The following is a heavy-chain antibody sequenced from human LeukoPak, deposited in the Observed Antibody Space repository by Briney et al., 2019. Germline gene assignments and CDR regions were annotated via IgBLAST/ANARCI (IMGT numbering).Heavy chain of an antibody. CDR3: AKDLLRDRWFGES. J-gene: IGHJ5*02. CDR1: GFTFSSYG. V-gene: IGHV3-30*02. CDR2: IRYKGSSK. D-gene: IGHD3-10*01. Sequence: GGSLRLSCAGSGFTFSSYGMHWVRQAPDKGLEWVAFIRYKGSSKYYADSVKGRFTISRDNSKNTLYLQMDSLRPEDTAVYYCAKDLLRDRWFGESWGQGTLVTVSS.